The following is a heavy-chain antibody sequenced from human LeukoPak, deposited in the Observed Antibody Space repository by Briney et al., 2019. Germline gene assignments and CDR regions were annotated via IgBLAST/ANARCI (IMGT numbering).Heavy chain of an antibody. V-gene: IGHV3-7*04. CDR1: GFTFTSYW. D-gene: IGHD6-13*01. Sequence: GGSLRLSCAASGFTFTSYWMSWVRQAPGEGLEWVANIKQDGSEKNYVDSVKGRFTISRDNAKNSLYLQMNSLRAEDTAVYYCAGEGIAAGGDYWGQGTLVTVSS. CDR3: AGEGIAAGGDY. CDR2: IKQDGSEK. J-gene: IGHJ4*02.